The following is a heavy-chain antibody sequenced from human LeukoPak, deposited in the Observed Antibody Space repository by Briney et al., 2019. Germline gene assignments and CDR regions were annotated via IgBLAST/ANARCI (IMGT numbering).Heavy chain of an antibody. CDR3: AKALAAAVDY. D-gene: IGHD6-13*01. V-gene: IGHV3-30*18. Sequence: GGSLRLSCAASGFTFSSYGMHWVRQAPGKGLEWVAVISYDGSNKYYADSVKGRFTVSRDNSKNTLYLQMNSLRAEDTAVYYCAKALAAAVDYWGQGTLVTVSS. J-gene: IGHJ4*02. CDR1: GFTFSSYG. CDR2: ISYDGSNK.